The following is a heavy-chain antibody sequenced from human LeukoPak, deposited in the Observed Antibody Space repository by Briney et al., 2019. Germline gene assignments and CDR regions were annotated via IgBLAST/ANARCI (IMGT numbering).Heavy chain of an antibody. CDR3: AHRWGRSSGSLYYFDY. J-gene: IGHJ4*02. V-gene: IGHV2-5*02. D-gene: IGHD1-26*01. Sequence: SGPTLVKPTQTLTLTCTFSGFSLSTSGVSVGWIRQPPGKALEWLALIYWDDDKRYSPFLKSRLTITKDTSKNQVVLTMTNMDPVDTATYYCAHRWGRSSGSLYYFDYWGQGTLVTVSS. CDR2: IYWDDDK. CDR1: GFSLSTSGVS.